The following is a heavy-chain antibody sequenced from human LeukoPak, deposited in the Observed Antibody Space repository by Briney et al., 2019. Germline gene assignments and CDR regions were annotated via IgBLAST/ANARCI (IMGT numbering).Heavy chain of an antibody. CDR1: GGTFSSYA. Sequence: SVKVSCKASGGTFSSYAISWVRQAPGQGLEWMGGIIPIFGTANYAQKFQGRVTMTRDTSTSTVYMELSSLRSEDTAVYYCASHGFYSSYYFDYWGQGTLVTVSS. V-gene: IGHV1-69*05. CDR3: ASHGFYSSYYFDY. CDR2: IIPIFGTA. D-gene: IGHD5-18*01. J-gene: IGHJ4*02.